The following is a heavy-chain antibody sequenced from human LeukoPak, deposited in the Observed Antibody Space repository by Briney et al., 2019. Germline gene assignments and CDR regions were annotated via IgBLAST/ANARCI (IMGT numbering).Heavy chain of an antibody. Sequence: GASVKVSCKASGYTFTSYAMNWVRQAPGQGLEWMGWISAYNGNTNYAQKLQGRVTMTTDTSTSTAYMELRSLRSDDTAGYYCARPDSSGYYYVGYYFDYWGQGTLVTVSS. CDR3: ARPDSSGYYYVGYYFDY. V-gene: IGHV1-18*01. D-gene: IGHD3-22*01. J-gene: IGHJ4*02. CDR1: GYTFTSYA. CDR2: ISAYNGNT.